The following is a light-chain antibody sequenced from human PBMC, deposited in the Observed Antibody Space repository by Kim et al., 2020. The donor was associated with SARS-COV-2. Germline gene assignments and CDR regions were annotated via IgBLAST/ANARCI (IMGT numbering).Light chain of an antibody. Sequence: LSPGERATPSCRASQSVSVYLAWYQQKPGQAPRLFIANASQRATGVPVRFSASGSGTDFTLTISSLEPEDFAVYYCQQRNNWPFTFGEGTKVDIK. V-gene: IGKV3-11*01. J-gene: IGKJ4*01. CDR2: NAS. CDR1: QSVSVY. CDR3: QQRNNWPFT.